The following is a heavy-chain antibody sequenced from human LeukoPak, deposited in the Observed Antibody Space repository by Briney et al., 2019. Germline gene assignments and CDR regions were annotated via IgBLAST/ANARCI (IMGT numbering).Heavy chain of an antibody. V-gene: IGHV3-30*02. CDR1: GFTFSSYG. D-gene: IGHD3-22*01. CDR3: AKENPLGYYYDSSGYYGY. Sequence: GGSLRLSCAASGFTFSSYGMHWVRQAPGKGLEWVAFIRYDGSNKYYADSVKGRFTISRDNSKNTLYLQMNSLRAEDTAVYYCAKENPLGYYYDSSGYYGYWGRGTLVTVSS. CDR2: IRYDGSNK. J-gene: IGHJ4*02.